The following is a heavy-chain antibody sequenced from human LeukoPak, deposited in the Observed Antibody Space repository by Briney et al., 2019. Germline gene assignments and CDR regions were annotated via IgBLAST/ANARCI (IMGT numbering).Heavy chain of an antibody. CDR1: GGSISGYY. V-gene: IGHV4-4*09. CDR3: ARRFVDDFWSRFDP. J-gene: IGHJ5*02. D-gene: IGHD3-3*01. Sequence: SETLSLTCTVSGGSISGYYWSWIRQPPGKGLEWIGYIYSSGSTNYNPSLKSRVTMSVDTSKNQCSLRLSSLTAADTAVYYCARRFVDDFWSRFDPWGQGTLVTVSS. CDR2: IYSSGST.